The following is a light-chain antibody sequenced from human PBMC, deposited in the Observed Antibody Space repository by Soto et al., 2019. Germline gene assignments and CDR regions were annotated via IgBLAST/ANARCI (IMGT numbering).Light chain of an antibody. CDR3: CPNAGNVEV. V-gene: IGLV2-11*01. J-gene: IGLJ1*01. CDR1: SNDVGGYNY. CDR2: DVT. Sequence: QSALTQPPSVSGSPGQSVTISCPGTSNDVGGYNYVAWYQQHPGKAPKIMIYDVTKRPSGVPDCFSCSKSGNTASLTISGLQAENEADYNGCPNAGNVEVSVTGTKVTVL.